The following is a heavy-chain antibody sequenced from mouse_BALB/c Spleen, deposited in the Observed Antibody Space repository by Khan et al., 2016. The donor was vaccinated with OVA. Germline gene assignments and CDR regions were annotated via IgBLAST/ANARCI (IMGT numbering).Heavy chain of an antibody. CDR1: GYTFTNYG. CDR3: ARGVGYLDAIDY. Sequence: QIQLVQSGPELKKPGETVKISCKASGYTFTNYGMNWVKQAPGKGLKWMGWINTDTGEPTYADDFKGRFALSLETSARTAYLQINNLTNEDTATFYCARGVGYLDAIDYWGQGTTVTVSS. CDR2: INTDTGEP. J-gene: IGHJ4*01. D-gene: IGHD1-2*01. V-gene: IGHV9-3-1*01.